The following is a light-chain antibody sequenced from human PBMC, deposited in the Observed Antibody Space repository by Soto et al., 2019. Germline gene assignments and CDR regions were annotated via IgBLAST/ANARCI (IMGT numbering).Light chain of an antibody. V-gene: IGKV1-33*01. CDR1: EDISSY. J-gene: IGKJ4*01. CDR3: QQYDNLPRLT. CDR2: DAS. Sequence: DIQMTQSPSSLSASVGDRVTMACQASEDISSYLNWYQRKPGKAPKLLIYDASKLETGVPPRFSGSGSGTYFTFTISSLQPEDIATYYCQQYDNLPRLTFGGGTKVEIK.